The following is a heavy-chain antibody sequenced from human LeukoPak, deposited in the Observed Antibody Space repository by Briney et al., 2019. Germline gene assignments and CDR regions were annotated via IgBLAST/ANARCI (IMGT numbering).Heavy chain of an antibody. CDR2: IYHSGST. D-gene: IGHD2-2*01. J-gene: IGHJ5*02. CDR1: GYSISSGYY. V-gene: IGHV4-38-2*01. Sequence: SETLSLTCAVSGYSISSGYYWGWIRQPPGKGLEWIGSIYHSGSTYYNPSLKSRVTISVDTSKNQFSLKLSSVTAADTAVYYCARQGVVVPGAFDPWGQGTLVTVSS. CDR3: ARQGVVVPGAFDP.